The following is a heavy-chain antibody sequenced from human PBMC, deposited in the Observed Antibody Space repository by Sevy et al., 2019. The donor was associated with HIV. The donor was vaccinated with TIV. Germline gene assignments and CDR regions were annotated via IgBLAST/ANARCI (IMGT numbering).Heavy chain of an antibody. J-gene: IGHJ4*02. D-gene: IGHD3-16*01. CDR1: GFTFSSYW. CDR3: ARDSKADYNYGLEEMMAY. Sequence: GGSLRLSCAASGFTFSSYWMSWVRQAPGKGLEWVANINQVGSEKHYGDSVKGRATISRDSSKNSLFLQVHSLRVEYTAVYYCARDSKADYNYGLEEMMAYWGQGTLVTVSS. V-gene: IGHV3-7*01. CDR2: INQVGSEK.